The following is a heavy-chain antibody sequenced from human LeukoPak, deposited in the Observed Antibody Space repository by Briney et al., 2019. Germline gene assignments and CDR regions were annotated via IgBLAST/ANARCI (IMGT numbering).Heavy chain of an antibody. V-gene: IGHV3-30-3*01. CDR2: ISYDGSNK. CDR1: GFTFSSYA. J-gene: IGHJ4*02. D-gene: IGHD3-3*01. Sequence: GRSLRLSCAASGFTFSSYAMHWVRQAPGKGLEWVAVISYDGSNKYYADSVKGRFTISRGNSKNTLYLQMNSLRAEDTAVYYCARAVTYYDFWSGSEYWGQGTLVTVSS. CDR3: ARAVTYYDFWSGSEY.